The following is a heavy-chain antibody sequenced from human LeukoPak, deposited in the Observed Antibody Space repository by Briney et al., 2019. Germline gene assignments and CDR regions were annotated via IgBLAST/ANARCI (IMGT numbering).Heavy chain of an antibody. CDR1: GGSLSSGSYY. J-gene: IGHJ4*02. Sequence: SQTLSLTCTVSGGSLSSGSYYWTWIRQPAGTGLEWIGRIYTSGITNHNPSLKSRVTISPDTSKNQLSLRLISVTAADTAVYFCARERTDTSMDYWGQGTLVTVSS. V-gene: IGHV4-61*02. CDR3: ARERTDTSMDY. D-gene: IGHD5-18*01. CDR2: IYTSGIT.